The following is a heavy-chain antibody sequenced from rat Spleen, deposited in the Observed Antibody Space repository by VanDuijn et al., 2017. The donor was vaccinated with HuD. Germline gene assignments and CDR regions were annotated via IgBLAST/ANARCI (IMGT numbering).Heavy chain of an antibody. CDR2: ISTSGGST. Sequence: EVQMVESGGGLVQPGRSMKLSCAASGFTFSHYDMAWVRQAPKKGLEWVASISTSGGSTYYRDSVKGRFTVSRDNAKSTLYLQMDSLRSEDTATYYCARREKFGGWFAYWGQGTLVTVSS. J-gene: IGHJ3*01. CDR3: ARREKFGGWFAY. D-gene: IGHD4-3*01. V-gene: IGHV5-25*01. CDR1: GFTFSHYD.